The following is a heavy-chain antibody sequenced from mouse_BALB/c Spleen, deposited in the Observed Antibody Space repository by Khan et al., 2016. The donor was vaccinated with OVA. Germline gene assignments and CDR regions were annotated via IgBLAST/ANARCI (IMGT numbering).Heavy chain of an antibody. V-gene: IGHV9-3-1*01. J-gene: IGHJ1*01. CDR1: GYTFTSYG. CDR2: INTYTGEP. CDR3: ARKYYRYDRLFDV. D-gene: IGHD2-12*01. Sequence: QIQLVQSGPELKKPGETVKISCKASGYTFTSYGMNWVKQAPGKGLKWMGWINTYTGEPTYDDDFKGRFAFSLETSASTAYLQINNLKNEDTAAFFFARKYYRYDRLFDVRGAGTPVTVSS.